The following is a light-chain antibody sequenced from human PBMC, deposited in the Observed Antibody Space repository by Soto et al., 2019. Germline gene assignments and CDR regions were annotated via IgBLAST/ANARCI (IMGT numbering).Light chain of an antibody. J-gene: IGKJ5*01. CDR1: LPISNY. CDR2: AAS. Sequence: PMPQSPSSLSASVGARVPLTCRASLPISNYLAWYTQKPGKTPTLLLYAASTLQSGVPSRFSGSGSGTDCTLTIRSLQPGDGATDYGQNHDSAPIPFGKGTQLEIK. V-gene: IGKV1-27*01. CDR3: QNHDSAPIP.